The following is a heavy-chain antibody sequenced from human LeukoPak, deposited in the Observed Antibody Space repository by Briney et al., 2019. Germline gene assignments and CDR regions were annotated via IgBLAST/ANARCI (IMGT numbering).Heavy chain of an antibody. V-gene: IGHV3-11*01. CDR2: ISSSGSTI. CDR3: ARDREQLDVYYYYGMDV. Sequence: PSETLSLTCAVYGGSFSGYYWSWIRQPPGKGLEWVSYISSSGSTIYYADSVKGRFTISRDNAKNSLYLQMNSLRAEDTAVYYCARDREQLDVYYYYGMDVWGQGTTVTVSS. J-gene: IGHJ6*02. CDR1: GGSFSGYY. D-gene: IGHD6-13*01.